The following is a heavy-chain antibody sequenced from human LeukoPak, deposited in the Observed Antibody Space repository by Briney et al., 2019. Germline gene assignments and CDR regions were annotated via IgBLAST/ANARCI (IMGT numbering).Heavy chain of an antibody. CDR1: GYSLSDHY. CDR2: IIPIFGTA. Sequence: ASVKVSCKASGYSLSDHYMHWVRQAPGQGLEWMGGIIPIFGTANYAQKFQGRVTITADKSTSTAYMELSSLRSEDTAVYYCARVGRDPTGGDNWFDPWGQGTLVTVSS. V-gene: IGHV1-69*06. CDR3: ARVGRDPTGGDNWFDP. D-gene: IGHD1-26*01. J-gene: IGHJ5*02.